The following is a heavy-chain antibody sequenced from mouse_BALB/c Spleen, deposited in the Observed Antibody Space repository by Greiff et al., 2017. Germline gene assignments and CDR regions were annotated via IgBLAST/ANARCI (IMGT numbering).Heavy chain of an antibody. Sequence: QVQLQQSGAELVRPGASVTLSCKASGYTFTDYEMHWVKQTPVHGLEWIGAIDPETGGTAYNQKFKGKATLTADKSSSTAYMELRSLTSEDSAVYYCTRDWESFFDYWGQGTTLTVSS. V-gene: IGHV1-15*01. CDR2: IDPETGGT. D-gene: IGHD4-1*01. CDR1: GYTFTDYE. J-gene: IGHJ2*01. CDR3: TRDWESFFDY.